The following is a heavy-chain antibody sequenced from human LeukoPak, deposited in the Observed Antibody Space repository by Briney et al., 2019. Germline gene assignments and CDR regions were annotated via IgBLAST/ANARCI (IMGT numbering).Heavy chain of an antibody. J-gene: IGHJ4*02. D-gene: IGHD6-13*01. CDR1: GESFSGYY. CDR2: INHSGST. CDR3: ARGDGAAAGKGLDY. V-gene: IGHV4-34*01. Sequence: SETLSLTCDVYGESFSGYYWNWIRQPPGKGLEWIGEINHSGSTNYNPSLKSRVTISVDTSKNQFSLKLSSVTAADTAVYYCARGDGAAAGKGLDYWGQGTLVTVSS.